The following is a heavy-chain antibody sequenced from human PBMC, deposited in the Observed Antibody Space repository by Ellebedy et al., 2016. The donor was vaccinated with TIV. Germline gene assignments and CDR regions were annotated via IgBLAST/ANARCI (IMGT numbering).Heavy chain of an antibody. CDR2: ISGSGGST. CDR1: GFTVSSIA. D-gene: IGHD3-22*01. Sequence: GESLKISCAASGFTVSSIAMSWVRQAPGKGLEWVSAISGSGGSTYYADSVKGRFTISRDNSKNTLYLQMNSLRDEDTAVYYCATLTTNEDYWGQGTLVTVSS. J-gene: IGHJ4*02. V-gene: IGHV3-23*01. CDR3: ATLTTNEDY.